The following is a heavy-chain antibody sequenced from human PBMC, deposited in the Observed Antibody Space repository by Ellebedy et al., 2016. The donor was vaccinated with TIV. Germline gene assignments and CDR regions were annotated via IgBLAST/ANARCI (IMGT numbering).Heavy chain of an antibody. CDR1: GYTFTSYY. CDR2: INPSGGST. V-gene: IGHV1-46*01. Sequence: ASVKVSXXASGYTFTSYYMHWVRQAPGQGLEWMGIINPSGGSTSYAQKFQGRVTMTRDTSTSTAYMELRSLRSDDTAVYYCARGPLTVGATDYWGQGTLVTVSS. D-gene: IGHD1-26*01. CDR3: ARGPLTVGATDY. J-gene: IGHJ4*02.